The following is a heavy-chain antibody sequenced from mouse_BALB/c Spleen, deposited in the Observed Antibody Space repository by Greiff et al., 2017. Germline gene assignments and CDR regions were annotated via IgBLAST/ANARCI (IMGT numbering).Heavy chain of an antibody. Sequence: EVMLVESGGGLVKPGGSLKLSCAASGFTFSSYAMSWVRQTPEKRLEWVASISSGGSTYYPDSVKGRFTISRDNARNILYLQMSSLRSEDTAMYYCARDDYDAAWFAYWGQGTLVTVSA. V-gene: IGHV5-6-5*01. CDR2: ISSGGST. CDR1: GFTFSSYA. J-gene: IGHJ3*01. D-gene: IGHD2-4*01. CDR3: ARDDYDAAWFAY.